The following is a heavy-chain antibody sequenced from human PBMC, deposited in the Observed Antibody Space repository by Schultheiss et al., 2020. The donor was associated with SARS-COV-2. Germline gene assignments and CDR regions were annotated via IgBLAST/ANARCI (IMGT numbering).Heavy chain of an antibody. CDR3: ARETYGGPFDY. D-gene: IGHD2/OR15-2a*01. Sequence: GGSLRLSCAASGFTFSSYAMHWVRQAPGKGLEWVAVISYDGSNKYYADSVKGRFTISRDNAKNSLYLQMKSLRAEDTAVYYCARETYGGPFDYWGQGTLVTVSS. CDR2: ISYDGSNK. CDR1: GFTFSSYA. V-gene: IGHV3-30*07. J-gene: IGHJ4*02.